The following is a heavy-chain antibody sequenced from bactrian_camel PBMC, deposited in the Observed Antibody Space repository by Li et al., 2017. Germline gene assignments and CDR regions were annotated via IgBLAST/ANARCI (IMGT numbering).Heavy chain of an antibody. D-gene: IGHD2*01. CDR1: EYTYSSYC. Sequence: DVQLVESGGGSVQAGGSLRLSCVASEYTYSSYCFGWFRQEPGKEREEVATIDSDGTTRYLDPVKGRFTISRDNAKNTLYLQMNSLKPGDTAMYHCAASDWARYCSGGPRPYEYKHWGHGTQVTVS. CDR2: IDSDGTT. V-gene: IGHV3S67*01. J-gene: IGHJ4*01. CDR3: AASDWARYCSGGPRPYEYKH.